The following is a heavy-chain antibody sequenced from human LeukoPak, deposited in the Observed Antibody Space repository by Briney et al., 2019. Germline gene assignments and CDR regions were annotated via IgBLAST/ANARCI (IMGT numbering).Heavy chain of an antibody. V-gene: IGHV1-2*02. CDR1: GYTFIAYH. Sequence: GASVTVSCKASGYTFIAYHIHWLRPAPGPGVEWMGWISPNSSNTNYAQRFQGRVTMTSDTSISTVYMDVGRLTSYDTAAYYCARPKLHLGELSFIVDYWGRGTLVTVSS. J-gene: IGHJ4*02. CDR3: ARPKLHLGELSFIVDY. D-gene: IGHD3-16*02. CDR2: ISPNSSNT.